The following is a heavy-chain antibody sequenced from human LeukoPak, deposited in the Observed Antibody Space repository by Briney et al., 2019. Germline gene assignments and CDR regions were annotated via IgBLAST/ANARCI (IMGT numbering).Heavy chain of an antibody. CDR3: ARAPLGDIDY. CDR2: IYSGGST. D-gene: IGHD2-21*02. Sequence: PGGSLRLSCAASGFTVSSNYMSWVRQAPRKGLEWVSVIYSGGSTYYADSVKGRSTISRDNSKNTLYLQMNSLRAEDTAVYYCARAPLGDIDYWGQGTLVTVSS. J-gene: IGHJ4*02. V-gene: IGHV3-53*01. CDR1: GFTVSSNY.